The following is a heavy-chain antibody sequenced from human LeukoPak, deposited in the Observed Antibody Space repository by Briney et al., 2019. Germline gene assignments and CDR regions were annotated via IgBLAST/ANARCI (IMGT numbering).Heavy chain of an antibody. J-gene: IGHJ5*02. CDR1: GFTFSSYE. CDR3: ARGTGYCLDP. CDR2: ISSSGSAI. V-gene: IGHV3-48*03. Sequence: AGGSLRLSCAASGFTFSSYEMNWVRQAPGKGLEWVSYISSSGSAIYYADSVKGRFTLSRDNAKNSLYLQVNSLRAEDTAVYYCARGTGYCLDPWGQGTLVTVSS. D-gene: IGHD7-27*01.